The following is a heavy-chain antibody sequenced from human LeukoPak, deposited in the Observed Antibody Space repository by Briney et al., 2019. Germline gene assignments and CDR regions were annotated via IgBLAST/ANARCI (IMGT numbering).Heavy chain of an antibody. D-gene: IGHD2-2*02. J-gene: IGHJ4*02. V-gene: IGHV5-51*01. CDR2: IYPGDSDL. Sequence: GESLKISCKGSGYSFAGYWIGWVRQMPGKGLEWMGIIYPGDSDLKYSPSFQGQVTISVDKSISTAYLQWSSLKASDTAIYYCARAKLGYSSGASCYTQYYFEYWGQGTLVTVSS. CDR3: ARAKLGYSSGASCYTQYYFEY. CDR1: GYSFAGYW.